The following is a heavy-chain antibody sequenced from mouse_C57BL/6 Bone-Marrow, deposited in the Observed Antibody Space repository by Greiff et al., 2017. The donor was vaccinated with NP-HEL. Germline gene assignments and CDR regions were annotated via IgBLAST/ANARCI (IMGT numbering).Heavy chain of an antibody. J-gene: IGHJ2*01. Sequence: VQLQQSGAELVRPGTSVKVSCKASGYAFTNYLIEWVKQRPGQGLEWIGVINPGSGGTNYNEKFKGKATLTADKSSSTAYMQLSSLTSEDSAVYFCARGGGLRRGFDYWGQGTTLTVSS. CDR3: ARGGGLRRGFDY. CDR1: GYAFTNYL. D-gene: IGHD2-4*01. V-gene: IGHV1-54*01. CDR2: INPGSGGT.